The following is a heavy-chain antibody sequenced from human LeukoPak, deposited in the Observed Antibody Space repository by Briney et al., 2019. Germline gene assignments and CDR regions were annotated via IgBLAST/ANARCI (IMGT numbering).Heavy chain of an antibody. D-gene: IGHD2-2*01. Sequence: SETLSLTCTVSGGSISSYYWSWIRQPPGKGREWSGYIYYSGSTNYNPSLKSRVTISVDTSKNQCSLKLSSVTAADTAVYYCARVRCSSTSCYVDYWGQGTLVTVSS. CDR3: ARVRCSSTSCYVDY. V-gene: IGHV4-59*01. CDR1: GGSISSYY. J-gene: IGHJ4*02. CDR2: IYYSGST.